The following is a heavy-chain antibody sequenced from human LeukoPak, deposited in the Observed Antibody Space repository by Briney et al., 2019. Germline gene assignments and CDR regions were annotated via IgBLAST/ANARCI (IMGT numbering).Heavy chain of an antibody. D-gene: IGHD1-20*01. CDR3: ARDRVSGKADYYYGMDV. J-gene: IGHJ6*02. CDR1: GFTFSSYA. V-gene: IGHV3-23*01. Sequence: GSLRLSCAASGFTFSSYAMSWVRQAPGKGLGWVSVITGSGGRTYNADSVKGRFTISRDTSTSTLYLRIKSVRDEDTAVYYCARDRVSGKADYYYGMDVCGQGTKVTVSS. CDR2: ITGSGGRT.